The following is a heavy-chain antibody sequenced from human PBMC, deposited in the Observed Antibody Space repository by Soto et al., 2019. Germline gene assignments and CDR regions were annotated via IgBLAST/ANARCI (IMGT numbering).Heavy chain of an antibody. J-gene: IGHJ6*02. CDR1: GGSISSYY. CDR3: AREYSSSWYQRRVYYYYGMDV. V-gene: IGHV4-4*07. Sequence: SETLSLTCTVSGGSISSYYWSWIRQPAGKGLEWIGRIYTSGSTNYNPSLKSRVTMSVDTSKNQFSLKLSSVTAADTAVYYCAREYSSSWYQRRVYYYYGMDVRGQGTTVTLSS. D-gene: IGHD6-13*01. CDR2: IYTSGST.